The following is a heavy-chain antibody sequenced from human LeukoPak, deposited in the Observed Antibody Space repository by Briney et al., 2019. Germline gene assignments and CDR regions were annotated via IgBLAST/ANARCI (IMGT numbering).Heavy chain of an antibody. Sequence: SGGSLRLSCSASGFTFSSYGMNWVRQAPGKGLEWVTIGSNKYSADSVKGRFTISRDSSKNTLYLQMNSLRAEDTAVYYCTSDEGEDTSYWGQGTLVTVSS. J-gene: IGHJ4*02. V-gene: IGHV3-30*03. CDR2: GSNK. D-gene: IGHD1-26*01. CDR1: GFTFSSYG. CDR3: TSDEGEDTSY.